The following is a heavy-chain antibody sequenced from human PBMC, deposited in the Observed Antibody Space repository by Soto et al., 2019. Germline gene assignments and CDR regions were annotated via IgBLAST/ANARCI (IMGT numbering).Heavy chain of an antibody. D-gene: IGHD4-17*01. CDR3: ARDLSGDYGALDT. CDR1: GFTFSSYG. V-gene: IGHV3-33*01. J-gene: IGHJ3*02. Sequence: QVQLVESGGGVVQPGRSLRLSCAPSGFTFSSYGMHWARQAPGKGLEWVAVIWCDGSNKVYADSVKGRFTISRDNSKNTLYLQMNSLRAEDTAVYYCARDLSGDYGALDTWGQGTMVTVSS. CDR2: IWCDGSNK.